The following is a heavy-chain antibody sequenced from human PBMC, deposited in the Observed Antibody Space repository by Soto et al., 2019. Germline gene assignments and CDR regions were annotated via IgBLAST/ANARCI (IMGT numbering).Heavy chain of an antibody. J-gene: IGHJ3*02. Sequence: GGSLRLSCAASGFTFSSYAMTWVRQAPGKGLEWVSVISRSGGSTYYADSVKGRFTISRDNSKNTLYLQMNSLRAEDTAVYYCASHLGYCSGGSCPPDAFDIWGQGTMVTVSS. CDR3: ASHLGYCSGGSCPPDAFDI. V-gene: IGHV3-23*01. CDR1: GFTFSSYA. D-gene: IGHD2-15*01. CDR2: ISRSGGST.